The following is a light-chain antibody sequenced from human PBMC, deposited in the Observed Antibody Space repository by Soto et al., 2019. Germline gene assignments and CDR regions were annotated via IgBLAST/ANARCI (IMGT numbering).Light chain of an antibody. J-gene: IGLJ3*02. CDR1: SSNIGSNT. CDR3: AAWDDSLNGRV. Sequence: QAVVTQPPSASGIPGQRVTISCYGSSSNIGSNTVNWYQQLPGTAPKLLISGNNQRPSGVPDRFSGSKSGTSASLAISGLQSEDEADYYCAAWDDSLNGRVFGGGTKLTVL. CDR2: GNN. V-gene: IGLV1-44*01.